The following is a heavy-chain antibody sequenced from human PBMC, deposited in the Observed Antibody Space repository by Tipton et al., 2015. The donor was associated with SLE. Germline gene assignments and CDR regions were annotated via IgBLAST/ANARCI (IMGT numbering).Heavy chain of an antibody. CDR1: GDSISSYL. V-gene: IGHV4-59*01. Sequence: TLSLTCTVSGDSISSYLWSWIRQPPGKGLEWIGYVSYSGSTNYNPSLKGRVTISADLSKNHFSLKLSSVTAADTAVYYCARETADILWFGGTGSEYNWFDPWGQGTLVTVSS. D-gene: IGHD3-10*01. J-gene: IGHJ5*02. CDR3: ARETADILWFGGTGSEYNWFDP. CDR2: VSYSGST.